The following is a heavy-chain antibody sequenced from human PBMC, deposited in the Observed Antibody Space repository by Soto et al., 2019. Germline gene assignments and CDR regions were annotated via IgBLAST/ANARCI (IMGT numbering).Heavy chain of an antibody. CDR3: AIYNAGYP. V-gene: IGHV4-34*01. J-gene: IGHJ5*02. CDR2: INHSGST. CDR1: GGSFSGYY. Sequence: QVQLQQWGAGLLKPSETLSLTCAVYGGSFSGYYWSWIRQPPGKGLEWIGEINHSGSTNYNPSIKSRVTISGDTSKNQFSLTLSSVTAADTAVYYCAIYNAGYPWGQGTLVTVSS. D-gene: IGHD1-1*01.